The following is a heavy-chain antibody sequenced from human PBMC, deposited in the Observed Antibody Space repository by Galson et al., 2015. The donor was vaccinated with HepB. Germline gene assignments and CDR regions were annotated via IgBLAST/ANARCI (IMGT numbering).Heavy chain of an antibody. D-gene: IGHD6-19*01. Sequence: SLRLSCAASRFTFTNFAMSWVRQAPGRGLEWVSTISGSGGRTYFADSVKGRFTTSRDNSKNTLYLQMNRLKAEDTAVYYCAKVGRSEAVTGSLDAFDIWGQGTMVTVSS. CDR1: RFTFTNFA. CDR3: AKVGRSEAVTGSLDAFDI. V-gene: IGHV3-23*01. J-gene: IGHJ3*02. CDR2: ISGSGGRT.